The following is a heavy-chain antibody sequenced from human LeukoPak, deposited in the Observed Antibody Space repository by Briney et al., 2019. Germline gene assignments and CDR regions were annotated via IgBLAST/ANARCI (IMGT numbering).Heavy chain of an antibody. D-gene: IGHD3-10*01. CDR1: GYTFTGYY. CDR3: ARGNVLLWFGELSPQNYGMDV. J-gene: IGHJ6*02. Sequence: ASVKVSCKASGYTFTGYYMHWVRQAPGQGLEWMGWINPNSGGTNYAQKFQGRVTMTRDTSISTAYMELSRLRSGDTAVYYCARGNVLLWFGELSPQNYGMDVWGQGTTVTVSS. CDR2: INPNSGGT. V-gene: IGHV1-2*02.